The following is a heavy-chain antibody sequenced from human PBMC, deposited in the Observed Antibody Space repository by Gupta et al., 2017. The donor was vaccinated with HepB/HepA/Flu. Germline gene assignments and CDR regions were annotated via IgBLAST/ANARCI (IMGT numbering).Heavy chain of an antibody. CDR3: ARLEFYAKWFDP. J-gene: IGHJ5*02. CDR1: GGSISSSSYY. D-gene: IGHD5/OR15-5a*01. CDR2: IYYSGST. Sequence: QLQLQESGPGLVKPSETLSLTCTVSGGSISSSSYYWGWIRQPPGKGLEWIGSIYYSGSTYYNPSLKSRVTISVDTSKNQFSLKLSSVTXAXTAVYYXARLEFYAKWFDPWGQGTLVTVSS. V-gene: IGHV4-39*01.